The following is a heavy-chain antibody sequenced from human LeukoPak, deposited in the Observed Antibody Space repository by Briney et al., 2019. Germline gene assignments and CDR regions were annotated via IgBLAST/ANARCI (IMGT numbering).Heavy chain of an antibody. J-gene: IGHJ5*02. Sequence: SVKVSCKASGGTFSSYAISWVRQAPGQGLEWMGRIIPIFGTANYAQKFQGRVTITTNESTSTAYMELSSLRSEDTAVYYCARDRGGYCSGGSCYSLGWFDPWGQGTLVTVSS. D-gene: IGHD2-15*01. CDR2: IIPIFGTA. CDR1: GGTFSSYA. V-gene: IGHV1-69*05. CDR3: ARDRGGYCSGGSCYSLGWFDP.